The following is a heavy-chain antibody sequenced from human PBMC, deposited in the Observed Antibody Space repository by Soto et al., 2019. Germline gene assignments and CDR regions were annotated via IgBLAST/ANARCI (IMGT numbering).Heavy chain of an antibody. V-gene: IGHV3-30*18. CDR2: ISYDGSNK. D-gene: IGHD1-26*01. J-gene: IGHJ4*02. CDR3: AKWDSGSYSANY. CDR1: GFTFSSYG. Sequence: VGSLRLSCAASGFTFSSYGMHWVRQAPGKGLEWVAVISYDGSNKYYADSVKGRFTISRGNSKNTLYLQMNSLRAEDTAVYYCAKWDSGSYSANYWGQGTLVTVSS.